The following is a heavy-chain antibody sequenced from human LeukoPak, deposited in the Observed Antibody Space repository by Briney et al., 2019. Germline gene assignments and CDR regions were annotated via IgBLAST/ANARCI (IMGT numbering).Heavy chain of an antibody. CDR1: GFTSSNYW. D-gene: IGHD3-10*01. V-gene: IGHV3-74*01. CDR2: INGDGSRT. Sequence: GGSLRLSCAASGFTSSNYWMHWVRQAPGKGLVWVSRINGDGSRTSYADSVKGRFTISRDNAKNTLYLQMNSLRAEDTAVYYCSGSGSVDYWGQGTLVTVSS. CDR3: SGSGSVDY. J-gene: IGHJ4*02.